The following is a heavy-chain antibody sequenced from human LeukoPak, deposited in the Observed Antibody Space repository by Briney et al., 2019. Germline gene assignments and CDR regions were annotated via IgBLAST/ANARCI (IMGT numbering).Heavy chain of an antibody. J-gene: IGHJ4*02. CDR1: GFIFSSYN. Sequence: PGGSLRLSCAASGFIFSSYNMSWVRQAPGKGLEWVSYISSSSSPIYYADSVKGRFTISRDNAKNSLYLQMNSLRDEDTAVYYCARDWYVSSLSGDYWGQGALVTVSS. D-gene: IGHD6-13*01. V-gene: IGHV3-48*02. CDR2: ISSSSSPI. CDR3: ARDWYVSSLSGDY.